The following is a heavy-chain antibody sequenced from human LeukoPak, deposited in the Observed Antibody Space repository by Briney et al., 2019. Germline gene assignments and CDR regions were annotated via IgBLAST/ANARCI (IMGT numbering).Heavy chain of an antibody. V-gene: IGHV1-46*01. CDR1: GYTFTSYY. J-gene: IGHJ5*02. CDR3: ARDRGMVVVPAATENWFDP. CDR2: INPSGGST. Sequence: GASVKVSCKASGYTFTSYYMHWVRQAPGQGLEWMGIINPSGGSTSYAQKFQGRVTMTRDMSTSTVYMELSSLRSEDTAVYYCARDRGMVVVPAATENWFDPWGQGTLVTVSS. D-gene: IGHD2-2*01.